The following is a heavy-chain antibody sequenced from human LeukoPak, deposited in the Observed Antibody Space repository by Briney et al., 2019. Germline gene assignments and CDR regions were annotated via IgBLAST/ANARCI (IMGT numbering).Heavy chain of an antibody. CDR1: GGSISSSSYY. CDR3: ARDAPGGFGEKFWFDP. D-gene: IGHD3-10*01. Sequence: SETLSLTCTVSGGSISSSSYYWGWIRQPPGKGLEWIGSIYYSGSTYYNPSLKSRVTISVDTSKNQFSLKLSSVTAADTAVYYCARDAPGGFGEKFWFDPWGQGTLVTVSS. CDR2: IYYSGST. V-gene: IGHV4-39*07. J-gene: IGHJ5*02.